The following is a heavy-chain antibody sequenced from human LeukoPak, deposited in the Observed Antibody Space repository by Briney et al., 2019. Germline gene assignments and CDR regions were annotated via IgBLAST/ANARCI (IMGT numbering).Heavy chain of an antibody. J-gene: IGHJ5*02. CDR3: ARELGIAVADTHLFDP. V-gene: IGHV3-11*05. CDR1: GFTFSDYY. D-gene: IGHD6-19*01. Sequence: PGGSLRLSCAASGFTFSDYYMSWIRQAPGKGLEWVSSISSSSSYTNYADSVKGRFTISRDNAKNSLYLQMNSLRAEDTAVYYCARELGIAVADTHLFDPWGQGTLVTVSS. CDR2: ISSSSSYT.